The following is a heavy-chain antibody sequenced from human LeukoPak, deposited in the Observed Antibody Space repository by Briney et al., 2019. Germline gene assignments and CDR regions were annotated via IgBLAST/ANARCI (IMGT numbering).Heavy chain of an antibody. CDR3: ATSGGYYDILTGYYTSYFDY. D-gene: IGHD3-9*01. CDR1: GGSISSGSYY. J-gene: IGHJ4*02. V-gene: IGHV4-61*02. Sequence: SETLSLTCTVSGGSISSGSYYWSWIRQPAGKGLEWIGRIYTSGSTHYNPSLKSRVTISVDTSKNQFSLKLSSVTAADTAVYYCATSGGYYDILTGYYTSYFDYWGQGTLVTVSS. CDR2: IYTSGST.